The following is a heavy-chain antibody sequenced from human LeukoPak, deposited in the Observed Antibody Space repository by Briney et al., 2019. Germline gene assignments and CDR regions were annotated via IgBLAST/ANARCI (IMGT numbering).Heavy chain of an antibody. J-gene: IGHJ2*01. CDR1: GGSISSYY. CDR3: ASYHKLSGDWSFDL. Sequence: SETLSLTCTVSGGSISSYYWSWIRQPAGRGLEWIGRIYTSGSTNYNPSLKSRVTMSVDTSKNQFSLKLSSVTAADTAVYYCASYHKLSGDWSFDLWGRGTLVTVSS. V-gene: IGHV4-4*07. CDR2: IYTSGST. D-gene: IGHD1-14*01.